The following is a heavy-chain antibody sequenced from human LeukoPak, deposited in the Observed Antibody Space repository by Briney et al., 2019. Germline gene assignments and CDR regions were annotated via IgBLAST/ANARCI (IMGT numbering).Heavy chain of an antibody. V-gene: IGHV4-39*01. J-gene: IGHJ4*02. Sequence: SETLSLTCTVSGGSISSSSYYWGWIRQPPGKGLEWIGSIYYSGSTYYNPSLKSRVTISVDTSKNQFSLKLSSVTAADTAVYYCARHDGQYQLLYPYYFDYWDQGTLVTVSS. D-gene: IGHD2-2*02. CDR3: ARHDGQYQLLYPYYFDY. CDR1: GGSISSSSYY. CDR2: IYYSGST.